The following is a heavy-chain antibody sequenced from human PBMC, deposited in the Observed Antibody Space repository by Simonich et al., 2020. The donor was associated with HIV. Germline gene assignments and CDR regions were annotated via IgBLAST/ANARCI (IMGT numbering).Heavy chain of an antibody. Sequence: QVQLVQSGAEVKKPGSSVKVSCKASGGTFSRFAISWVRQAPGLGLGWGGGINPIIGTANYAQMFQGRVTITADESTSTAYMELSSLRSEDTGIYYCARKGGGRGVYYFDYWGQGTLVTVSS. D-gene: IGHD3-10*01. CDR2: INPIIGTA. CDR3: ARKGGGRGVYYFDY. V-gene: IGHV1-69*13. J-gene: IGHJ4*02. CDR1: GGTFSRFA.